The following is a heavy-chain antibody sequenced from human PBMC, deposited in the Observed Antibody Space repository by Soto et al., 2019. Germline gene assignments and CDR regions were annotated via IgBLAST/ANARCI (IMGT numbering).Heavy chain of an antibody. CDR3: ARDEGRGVNLQH. CDR2: ICISTSTX. CDR1: GFTFRSYS. Sequence: GGSLRLSCAASGFTFRSYSMSWVRQAPGEGLGGVSYICISTSTXXXADSVKGRXTISRYNSKNSXYLQQXRLGARDTCXYYCARDEGRGVNLQHWVQGTLVTVSS. J-gene: IGHJ1*01. V-gene: IGHV3-48*01. D-gene: IGHD3-10*01.